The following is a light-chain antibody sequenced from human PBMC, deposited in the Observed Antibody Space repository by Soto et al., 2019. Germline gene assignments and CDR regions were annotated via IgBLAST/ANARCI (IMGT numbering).Light chain of an antibody. J-gene: IGKJ1*01. V-gene: IGKV1-5*01. CDR1: QSISRW. Sequence: DIQMTQSPSAMSASVGDRVTITCRASQSISRWLAWYQQTPGKAPKPLIYDASTLKTGVPSRFSGSGSGSEFNFTITGLQPDDFATYYCQHYNSYSPWTFGPGTKVDI. CDR2: DAS. CDR3: QHYNSYSPWT.